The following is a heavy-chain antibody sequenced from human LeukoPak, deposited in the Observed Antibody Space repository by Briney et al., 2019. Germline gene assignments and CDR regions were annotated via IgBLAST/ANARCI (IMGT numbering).Heavy chain of an antibody. CDR2: TYYSGST. Sequence: PSETLSLTCIVSGGSIGSYYWSWIRQPPGKGLEWIGHTYYSGSTDYNPSLRSRVTISVDTSKNQFSLRLSSVTAADTAVYYCARYDRSGSHLDYWGQGTLVTVSS. CDR3: ARYDRSGSHLDY. CDR1: GGSIGSYY. V-gene: IGHV4-59*01. J-gene: IGHJ4*02. D-gene: IGHD3-22*01.